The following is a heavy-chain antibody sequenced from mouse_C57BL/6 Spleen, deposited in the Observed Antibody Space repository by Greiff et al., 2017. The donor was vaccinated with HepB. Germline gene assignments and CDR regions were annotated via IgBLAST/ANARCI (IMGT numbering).Heavy chain of an antibody. CDR3: TRKIVWAMDY. Sequence: VHLVESGPGLVQPSQSLSITCTVSGFSLTSYGVHWVRQSPGKGLEWLGVIWSGGSTAYNAAFISRLSISKDKSKSQVFFKMNSLQADDTAIYDCTRKIVWAMDYWGQGTSVTVSS. CDR1: GFSLTSYG. J-gene: IGHJ4*01. D-gene: IGHD2-10*02. V-gene: IGHV2-2*01. CDR2: IWSGGST.